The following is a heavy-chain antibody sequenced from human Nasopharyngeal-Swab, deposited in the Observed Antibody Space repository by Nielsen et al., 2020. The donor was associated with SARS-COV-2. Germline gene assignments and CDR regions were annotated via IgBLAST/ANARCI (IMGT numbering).Heavy chain of an antibody. CDR1: GFTSSSYW. J-gene: IGHJ4*02. CDR3: ARDCSTTSCPRGFDY. D-gene: IGHD2-2*01. Sequence: GGSLRLSCAASGFTSSSYWMSWVRQAPGKGLEWVAHIKQSGSGQYYVDSVKGRFTISRDNAKNSLSLQMNSLRAEDTAVYYCARDCSTTSCPRGFDYWGQGTLVTVSS. V-gene: IGHV3-7*01. CDR2: IKQSGSGQ.